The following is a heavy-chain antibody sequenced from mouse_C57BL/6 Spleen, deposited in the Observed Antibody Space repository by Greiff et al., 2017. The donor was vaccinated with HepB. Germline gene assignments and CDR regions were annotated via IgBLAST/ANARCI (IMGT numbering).Heavy chain of an antibody. CDR2: IYPRDGST. J-gene: IGHJ1*03. Sequence: VQLQQSDAELVKPGASVKISCKVSGYTFTDHTIHWMKQRPEQGLEWIGYIYPRDGSTKYNEKFKGKATLTAYKSSSTAYMQLNSLTSEDSAVYFCARNLDYGSSYWYFDVWGTGTTVTVSS. V-gene: IGHV1-78*01. CDR1: GYTFTDHT. CDR3: ARNLDYGSSYWYFDV. D-gene: IGHD1-1*01.